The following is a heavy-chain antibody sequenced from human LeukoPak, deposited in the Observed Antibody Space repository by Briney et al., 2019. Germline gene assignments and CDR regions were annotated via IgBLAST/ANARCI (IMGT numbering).Heavy chain of an antibody. J-gene: IGHJ4*02. V-gene: IGHV5-51*03. CDR1: GYSFTSYW. CDR3: ARRYPQPDGWHNFDY. Sequence: GESLKISCKGSGYSFTSYWIGWVRQMPGKGLEWMGIIYPGDSDTRYSPSFQGQVTISADKSISTAYLQWSSLKASDTAMYYCARRYPQPDGWHNFDYWGQGTLVTVSS. CDR2: IYPGDSDT. D-gene: IGHD1-14*01.